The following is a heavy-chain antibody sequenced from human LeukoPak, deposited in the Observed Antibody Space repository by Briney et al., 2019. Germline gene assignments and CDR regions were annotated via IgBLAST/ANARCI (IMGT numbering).Heavy chain of an antibody. J-gene: IGHJ4*02. D-gene: IGHD1-26*01. CDR2: IHHSGST. Sequence: SETLSLTCTVSGGSTSSYYWSWIRQPPGKGLEWIAYIHHSGSTNYNNSLKSRVTISVDTSKNQFSLKLSSVTAADTAVYYCARRVGDKDYFDYWGQGTLVTVSS. CDR1: GGSTSSYY. CDR3: ARRVGDKDYFDY. V-gene: IGHV4-59*01.